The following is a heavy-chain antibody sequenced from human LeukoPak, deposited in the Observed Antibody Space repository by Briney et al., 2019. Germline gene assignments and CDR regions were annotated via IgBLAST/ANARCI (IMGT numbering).Heavy chain of an antibody. CDR3: VKWTSNGDAFDI. CDR2: IGYDGSNK. D-gene: IGHD2-8*01. CDR1: GFTFSNYA. V-gene: IGHV3-30*02. J-gene: IGHJ3*02. Sequence: GGSLRLSCAASGFTFSNYAIHWVRQAPGKGLEWVAFIGYDGSNKDYADSVKGRFTISSDNSRTTLYMQMNSLRAEDTAVYYCVKWTSNGDAFDIWGQGTMVTVPS.